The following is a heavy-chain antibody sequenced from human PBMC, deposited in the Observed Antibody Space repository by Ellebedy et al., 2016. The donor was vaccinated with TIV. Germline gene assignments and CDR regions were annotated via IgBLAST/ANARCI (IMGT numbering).Heavy chain of an antibody. V-gene: IGHV1-69*10. CDR2: ITPVFDIA. J-gene: IGHJ4*02. CDR1: GYGDSFNNYG. Sequence: AASVKVSCKASGYGDSFNNYGIGWVRQAPGQGLEWMGGITPVFDIANYAQKFQGRVTITADKSTTTAYMELSSLRYEDTAIYYCARGKYCSGGSCYFDYWGQGTLVTVSS. CDR3: ARGKYCSGGSCYFDY. D-gene: IGHD2-15*01.